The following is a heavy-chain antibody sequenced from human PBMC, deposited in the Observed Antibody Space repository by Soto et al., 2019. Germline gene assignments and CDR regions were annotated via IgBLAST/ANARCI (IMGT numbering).Heavy chain of an antibody. CDR3: ARSSYDFWSGYYSWFDP. D-gene: IGHD3-3*01. Sequence: ASVKVSCKASGGTFSSYAISWVQQAPGQGLEWMGWINAGNGNTKYSQKFQGRVTITRDTSASTAYMELSSLRSEDTAVYYCARSSYDFWSGYYSWFDPWGQGTLVTVSS. CDR1: GGTFSSYA. CDR2: INAGNGNT. V-gene: IGHV1-3*01. J-gene: IGHJ5*02.